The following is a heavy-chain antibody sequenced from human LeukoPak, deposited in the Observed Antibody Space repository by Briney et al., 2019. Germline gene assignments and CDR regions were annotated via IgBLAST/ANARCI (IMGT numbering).Heavy chain of an antibody. D-gene: IGHD2-2*01. CDR3: AREVDCSSTSCRSKYDY. V-gene: IGHV1-18*01. CDR2: ISAYNGNT. CDR1: GYTFTSYG. J-gene: IGHJ4*02. Sequence: ASVKVSCKASGYTFTSYGISWVRQAPGQGLEWMGWISAYNGNTNYAQKLQGRVTMTTDTSTSTAYMELRSLRSDDTAVYYCAREVDCSSTSCRSKYDYWGQGTLVTVSS.